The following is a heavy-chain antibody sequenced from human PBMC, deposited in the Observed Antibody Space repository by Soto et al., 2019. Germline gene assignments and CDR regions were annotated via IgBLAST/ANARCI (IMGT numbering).Heavy chain of an antibody. J-gene: IGHJ5*02. CDR3: ARQRWLQLGPLHFWFDP. V-gene: IGHV4-59*01. Sequence: PSETLSLTCTVSGGSISSYYWSWIRQPPGKGLEWIGYIYYSGSTNYNPSLKSRVTISVDTSKNQFSLKLSSVTAADTAVYYCARQRWLQLGPLHFWFDPWGQGTLVTVSS. CDR1: GGSISSYY. CDR2: IYYSGST. D-gene: IGHD5-12*01.